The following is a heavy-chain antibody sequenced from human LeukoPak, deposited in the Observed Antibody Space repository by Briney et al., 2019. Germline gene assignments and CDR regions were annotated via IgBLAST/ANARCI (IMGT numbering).Heavy chain of an antibody. CDR3: ARLPPYSGPRGYFQH. Sequence: SETLSLTCTVSGDSISSSSSYWGWIRQPPGEGLEWIGSIYYSGSTYYNTSLKSRVTISVDTSKNQFSLRLNSVTAADTAVYYCARLPPYSGPRGYFQHWGQGTLVTVSS. CDR2: IYYSGST. CDR1: GDSISSSSSY. D-gene: IGHD1-26*01. V-gene: IGHV4-39*01. J-gene: IGHJ1*01.